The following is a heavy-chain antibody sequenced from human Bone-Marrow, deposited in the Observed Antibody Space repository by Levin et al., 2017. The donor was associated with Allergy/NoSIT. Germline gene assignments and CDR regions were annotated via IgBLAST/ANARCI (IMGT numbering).Heavy chain of an antibody. CDR1: GGSIISDDYY. Sequence: SETLSLTCTVSGGSIISDDYYWGWIRQPPGKGLQWIGSVYYNGRTYYNQSLKGRITMSVDTSKNQFSLELNSVTAEDAAVYYCARLAMGTSTSYPGFWGQGALVTVSS. CDR2: VYYNGRT. CDR3: ARLAMGTSTSYPGF. J-gene: IGHJ4*02. D-gene: IGHD3-9*01. V-gene: IGHV4-39*01.